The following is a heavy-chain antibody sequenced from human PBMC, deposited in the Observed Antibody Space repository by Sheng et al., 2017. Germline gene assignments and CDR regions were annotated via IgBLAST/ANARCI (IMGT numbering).Heavy chain of an antibody. Sequence: QVQLVQSGAEVKKPGSSVKVSCKASGGTFSSYTISWVRQAPGQGLEWMGRIIPILGIANYAQKFQGRVTITADKSTSTAYMELSSLRSEDTAVYYCARSGGLGVFRLMVYARGFDYWGQGTLVTVSS. J-gene: IGHJ4*02. V-gene: IGHV1-69*02. D-gene: IGHD2-8*01. CDR3: ARSGGLGVFRLMVYARGFDY. CDR2: IIPILGIA. CDR1: GGTFSSYT.